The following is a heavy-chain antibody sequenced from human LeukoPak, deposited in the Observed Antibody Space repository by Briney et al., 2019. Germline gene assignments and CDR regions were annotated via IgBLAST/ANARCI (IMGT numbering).Heavy chain of an antibody. Sequence: PSETLSLTCTVSGGSISSYYWSWIRQPAGKGLEWIRRIYTSGSTNYNPSLKSRVTMSVDTSKNQFSLKLSSVTAADTAVYYCARDLTYYDILTDGYYYYMDVWGKGTTVTVSS. D-gene: IGHD3-9*01. CDR1: GGSISSYY. CDR3: ARDLTYYDILTDGYYYYMDV. CDR2: IYTSGST. J-gene: IGHJ6*03. V-gene: IGHV4-4*07.